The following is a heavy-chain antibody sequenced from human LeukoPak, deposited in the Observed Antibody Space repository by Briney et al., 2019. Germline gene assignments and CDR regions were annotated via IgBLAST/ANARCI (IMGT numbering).Heavy chain of an antibody. V-gene: IGHV4-34*01. J-gene: IGHJ4*02. D-gene: IGHD3-22*01. CDR3: ASRVKDDSSGYLYFD. CDR1: GGSFSGYY. Sequence: SETLSLTCAVYGGSFSGYYWSWIRQPPGKGLEWIGEINHSGSTNHNPSLKSRVTISVDTSKNQFSLKLSSVTAADTAVYYCASRVKDDSSGYLYFDWGQGTLVTVSS. CDR2: INHSGST.